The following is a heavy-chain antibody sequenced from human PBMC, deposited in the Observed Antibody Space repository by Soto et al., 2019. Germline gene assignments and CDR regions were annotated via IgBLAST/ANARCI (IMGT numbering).Heavy chain of an antibody. CDR2: IIPIFGTA. Sequence: SVKVSCKASGGTCSIYAISWVLQSPLQWLEWMGGIIPIFGTANYAQKFQGRVTITADESTSTAYMELSSLRSEDTAVYYCARDGLPNYYDSSGYPNWFDPWGQGTLVTVSS. V-gene: IGHV1-69*13. J-gene: IGHJ5*02. CDR3: ARDGLPNYYDSSGYPNWFDP. CDR1: GGTCSIYA. D-gene: IGHD3-22*01.